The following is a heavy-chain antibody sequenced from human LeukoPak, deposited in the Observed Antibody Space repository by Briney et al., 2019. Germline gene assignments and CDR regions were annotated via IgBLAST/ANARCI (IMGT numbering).Heavy chain of an antibody. CDR3: ARDQSFYDFWSGYPHPFRYYGMDV. D-gene: IGHD3-3*01. CDR2: INPNSGGT. V-gene: IGHV1-2*02. CDR1: GYTFTGYY. J-gene: IGHJ6*02. Sequence: ASVKVSCKASGYTFTGYYMHWVRQAPGQGLEWMGWINPNSGGTNYAQKFQGRVTMTRDTSISTAYMELSRLRSDDTAVYYCARDQSFYDFWSGYPHPFRYYGMDVWGQGTTVTVSS.